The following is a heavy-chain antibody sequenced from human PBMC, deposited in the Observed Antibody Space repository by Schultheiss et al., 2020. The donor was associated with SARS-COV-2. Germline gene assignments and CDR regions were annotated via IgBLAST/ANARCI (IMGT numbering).Heavy chain of an antibody. CDR3: ARGVRGVINDY. J-gene: IGHJ4*02. V-gene: IGHV3-30*03. Sequence: SCAASGFTFSSYAMSWVRQAPGKGLEWVAVISYDGSNKYYADSVKGRFTISRDNSKNTLYLQMNSLRAEDTAVYYCARGVRGVINDYWGQGTLVTVSS. CDR1: GFTFSSYA. D-gene: IGHD3-10*01. CDR2: ISYDGSNK.